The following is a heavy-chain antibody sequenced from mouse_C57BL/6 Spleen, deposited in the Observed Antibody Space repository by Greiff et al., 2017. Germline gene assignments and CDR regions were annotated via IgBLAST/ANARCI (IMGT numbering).Heavy chain of an antibody. CDR1: GYTFTDYE. V-gene: IGHV1-15*01. CDR3: TRPYGYGGFAY. CDR2: IDPETGGT. Sequence: QVQLKQSGAELVRPGASVTLSCKASGYTFTDYEMHWVKQTPVHGLEWIGAIDPETGGTAYNQKFKGKAILTADKSSSTAYMALRSLTSEDSAVYYCTRPYGYGGFAYWGQGTLVTVSA. J-gene: IGHJ3*01. D-gene: IGHD2-2*01.